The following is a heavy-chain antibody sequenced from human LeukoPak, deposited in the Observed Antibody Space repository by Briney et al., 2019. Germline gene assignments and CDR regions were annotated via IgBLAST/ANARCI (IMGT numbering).Heavy chain of an antibody. CDR2: IWHDGSND. CDR1: GFIFSSYG. V-gene: IGHV3-33*06. J-gene: IGHJ4*02. D-gene: IGHD3-22*01. Sequence: GRSLRLSCAASGFIFSSYGMHWVRQAPGKGLEWVARIWHDGSNDDYADSVKGRFTISRDNSKNTLYLQMNSLRAEDTAIYYCAKVTGDYYDTSGAFDCWGQGTLVTVSS. CDR3: AKVTGDYYDTSGAFDC.